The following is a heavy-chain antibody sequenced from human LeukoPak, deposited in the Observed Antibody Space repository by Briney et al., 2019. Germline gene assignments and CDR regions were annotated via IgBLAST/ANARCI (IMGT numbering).Heavy chain of an antibody. V-gene: IGHV4-38-2*02. CDR1: GYSISSGYY. D-gene: IGHD2-15*01. J-gene: IGHJ4*02. Sequence: PSETLSLTCTVSGYSISSGYYWGWIRQPPGKGLEWIGIIYHSGSTYFNPSLKSRVTISVDTSKNQFSLKLTSVTAADTAVYYCARHRGCSGGSCYLIPFDYWGQGTLVTVSS. CDR3: ARHRGCSGGSCYLIPFDY. CDR2: IYHSGST.